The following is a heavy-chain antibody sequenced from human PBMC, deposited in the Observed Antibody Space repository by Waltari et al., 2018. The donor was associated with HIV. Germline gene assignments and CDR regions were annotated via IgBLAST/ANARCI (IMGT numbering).Heavy chain of an antibody. D-gene: IGHD3-10*01. CDR2: INPNSGGT. J-gene: IGHJ6*02. V-gene: IGHV1-2*06. Sequence: QVQLVQSGAEVKKPGASVKVSCKASGYTFTGYYMHWVRPAPGQGLEWMGRINPNSGGTNYAQKFQGRVTMTRDTSISTAYMELSRLRSDDTAVYYCAREHYYGSGSSPYGMDVWGQGTTVTVSS. CDR1: GYTFTGYY. CDR3: AREHYYGSGSSPYGMDV.